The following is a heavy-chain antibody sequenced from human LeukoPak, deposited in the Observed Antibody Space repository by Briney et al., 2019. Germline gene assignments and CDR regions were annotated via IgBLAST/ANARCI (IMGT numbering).Heavy chain of an antibody. J-gene: IGHJ4*02. V-gene: IGHV4-59*01. Sequence: SEALSLTRIVSVGSTCRYYWCWIRQRLREGLGWIGFIYHSGSTNYNPSHRSRVTISVDTSKDQCSLKLSSVTAADTAVYYCARVNCSGGSCYHDYWGQGTLVTVSS. CDR2: IYHSGST. CDR1: VGSTCRYY. CDR3: ARVNCSGGSCYHDY. D-gene: IGHD2-15*01.